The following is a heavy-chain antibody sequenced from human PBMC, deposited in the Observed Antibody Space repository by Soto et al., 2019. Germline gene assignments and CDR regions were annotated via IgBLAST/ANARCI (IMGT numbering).Heavy chain of an antibody. CDR1: GFTFDDYA. CDR2: ISWNRGSI. CDR3: AKDITSGGSSLYYFDY. D-gene: IGHD1-26*01. J-gene: IGHJ4*02. Sequence: EVQLVESGGGLVQPGRSLRLSCAASGFTFDDYAMHWVRQAPGKGLEWVSGISWNRGSIGYADSVKGRFTISRDNAKNSLYLQMNSLRAEDTALYYCAKDITSGGSSLYYFDYWGQGTLFTVSS. V-gene: IGHV3-9*01.